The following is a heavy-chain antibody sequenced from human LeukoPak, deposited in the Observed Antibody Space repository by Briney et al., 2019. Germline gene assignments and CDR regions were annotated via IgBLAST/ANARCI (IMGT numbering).Heavy chain of an antibody. V-gene: IGHV3-7*01. Sequence: GGSLRLSCAASGFTLSSYWMSWVRQAPGKGLEWVANIKQDGGEKYYVDSVKGRFTISRDNAKNSLYLQMNSLRAEDTAVYYCARDRRLWNMDVWGTGTTVTISS. CDR3: ARDRRLWNMDV. D-gene: IGHD4/OR15-4a*01. CDR2: IKQDGGEK. CDR1: GFTLSSYW. J-gene: IGHJ6*03.